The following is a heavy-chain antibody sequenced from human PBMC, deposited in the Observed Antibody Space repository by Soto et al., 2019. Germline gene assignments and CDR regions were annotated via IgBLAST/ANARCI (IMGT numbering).Heavy chain of an antibody. J-gene: IGHJ4*02. V-gene: IGHV1-3*01. D-gene: IGHD5-12*01. Sequence: ASVKVSCKASGYTFTNYAMHWVRQAPGQRLEWMGWINAGNGNTKYPQKFQGRVTITRDTSASTAHMELSSLSSEDTAVYYCARGSGYALAPDYWGQGTLVTVSS. CDR1: GYTFTNYA. CDR3: ARGSGYALAPDY. CDR2: INAGNGNT.